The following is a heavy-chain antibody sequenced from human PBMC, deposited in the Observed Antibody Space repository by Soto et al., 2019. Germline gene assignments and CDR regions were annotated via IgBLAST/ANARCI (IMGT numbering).Heavy chain of an antibody. D-gene: IGHD2-2*01. CDR1: GFTFSSYW. CDR2: INSDGSST. Sequence: EVQRVESGGGLVQPGGSLRLSCAASGFTFSSYWMHWVRQAPGKGLVWVSRINSDGSSTSYADSVKGRFTISRDNAKNTLYLQMNSLRAEDTAVYYCARGPFEYQLPLPGGWFDPWGQGTLVTVSS. J-gene: IGHJ5*02. CDR3: ARGPFEYQLPLPGGWFDP. V-gene: IGHV3-74*01.